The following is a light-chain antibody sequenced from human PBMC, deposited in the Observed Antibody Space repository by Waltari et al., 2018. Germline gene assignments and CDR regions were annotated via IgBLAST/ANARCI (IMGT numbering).Light chain of an antibody. CDR3: QSYDSSLSGSV. CDR2: GNN. Sequence: QSVLTQPPSVSGAPGQRVTISCTGSSPSIGAGYDVNWYQQLPGTAPKPLTYGNNNRPSGVPDRFSGSKSGTSASLAITGLQAEDEADYYCQSYDSSLSGSVFGGGTILTVL. CDR1: SPSIGAGYD. J-gene: IGLJ2*01. V-gene: IGLV1-40*01.